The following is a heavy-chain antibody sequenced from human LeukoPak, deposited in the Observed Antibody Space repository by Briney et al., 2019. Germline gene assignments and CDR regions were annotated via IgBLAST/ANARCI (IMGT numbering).Heavy chain of an antibody. CDR3: ARGIGQWLVPDY. D-gene: IGHD6-19*01. V-gene: IGHV1-3*01. Sequence: ASVKVSCKASGYTFTSYAMHWVRQAPGQRLEWMGWINAGNGNTKYSQKFQGRVTITRDTSASTAYMELSSLRSEDTAVYYCARGIGQWLVPDYWGQGTLVTVSS. J-gene: IGHJ4*02. CDR2: INAGNGNT. CDR1: GYTFTSYA.